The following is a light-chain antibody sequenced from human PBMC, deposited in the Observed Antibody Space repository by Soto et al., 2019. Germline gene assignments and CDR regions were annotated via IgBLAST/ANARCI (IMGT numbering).Light chain of an antibody. V-gene: IGLV1-44*01. Sequence: QAVVTQAPSASGTPGQRVTISCSGSSSNIGSNTVNWYQQLPGTAPKLLIYSNNQRPSGVVDRFSGSKSGTSASLAISGLQSEDEADYYCAAWDDSLNAVVFGGGTKVTVL. J-gene: IGLJ2*01. CDR2: SNN. CDR3: AAWDDSLNAVV. CDR1: SSNIGSNT.